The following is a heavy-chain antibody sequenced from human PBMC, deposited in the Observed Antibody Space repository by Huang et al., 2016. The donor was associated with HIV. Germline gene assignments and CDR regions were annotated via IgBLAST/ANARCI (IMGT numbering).Heavy chain of an antibody. J-gene: IGHJ4*02. CDR2: INREGSST. D-gene: IGHD3-22*01. CDR3: ARDPRIQSWLNFFDY. Sequence: EVQLVESGGGLVQPGGSLRLSCAASGFSISSYWMPWVRQAPGKGVVWFSLINREGSSTSYADSVKGRFTISRDNAKNTLYLQMNSLRAEDTAVYYCARDPRIQSWLNFFDYWGQGTLVSISS. V-gene: IGHV3-74*01. CDR1: GFSISSYW.